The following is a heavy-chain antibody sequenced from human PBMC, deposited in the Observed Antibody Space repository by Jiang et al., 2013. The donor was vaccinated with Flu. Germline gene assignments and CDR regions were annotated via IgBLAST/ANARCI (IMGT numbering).Heavy chain of an antibody. CDR3: ARGGRDGYRFFDY. J-gene: IGHJ4*02. CDR2: IYPSDSDT. D-gene: IGHD5-24*01. CDR1: GYSFTSYW. V-gene: IGHV5-51*03. Sequence: GAEVKXPGESLKISCKGSGYSFTSYWIAWVRQMPGKGLEWMGIIYPSDSDTTYSPSFQGQVTISADKSITTAYLQWSSLKASDTAIYYCARGGRDGYRFFDYWGQGTLVTVSS.